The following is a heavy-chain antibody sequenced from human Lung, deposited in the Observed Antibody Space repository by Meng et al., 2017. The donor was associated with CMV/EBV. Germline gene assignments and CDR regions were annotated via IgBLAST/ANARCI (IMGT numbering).Heavy chain of an antibody. Sequence: SGFTFRNYAIHWVRQAPGKGLEWVSSISSGSSYIYYIDSVKGRFSSSRDNAKNSLYLQMNSLRAEDTAVYYCARDPGDGYDLFYFDYWGRGTLVTVSS. V-gene: IGHV3-21*01. CDR1: GFTFRNYA. CDR3: ARDPGDGYDLFYFDY. CDR2: ISSGSSYI. D-gene: IGHD2-2*03. J-gene: IGHJ4*02.